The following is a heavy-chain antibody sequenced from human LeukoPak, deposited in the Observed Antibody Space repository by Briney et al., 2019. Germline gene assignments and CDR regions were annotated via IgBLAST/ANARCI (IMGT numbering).Heavy chain of an antibody. CDR3: ARDPDPYYDYVWGSYLGAFDI. J-gene: IGHJ3*02. CDR1: GGTFSSYA. Sequence: ASVKVSCKASGGTFSSYAISWVRQAPGQGLEWMGGIIPILGIANYAQKFQGRVTITADKSTSTAYMELSSLRSEDTAVYYCARDPDPYYDYVWGSYLGAFDIWGQGTMVTVSS. V-gene: IGHV1-69*10. CDR2: IIPILGIA. D-gene: IGHD3-16*01.